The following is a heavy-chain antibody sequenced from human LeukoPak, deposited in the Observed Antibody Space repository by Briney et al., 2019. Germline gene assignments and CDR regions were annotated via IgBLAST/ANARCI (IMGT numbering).Heavy chain of an antibody. CDR2: LYTTGTT. CDR3: VRDGANWEEPNDAFDI. D-gene: IGHD1-26*01. Sequence: XETLSLTCSVSGASISSCYWSWVRQPAGKRLEGIGRLYTTGTTNYNPSLKSRVTMSVDSSKNQFSLTLTSVTAADTAVYYCVRDGANWEEPNDAFDIWGQGTMVTVSS. CDR1: GASISSCY. J-gene: IGHJ3*02. V-gene: IGHV4-4*07.